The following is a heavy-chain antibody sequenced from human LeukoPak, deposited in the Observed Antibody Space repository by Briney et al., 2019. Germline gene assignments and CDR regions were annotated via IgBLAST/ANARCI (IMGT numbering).Heavy chain of an antibody. CDR2: INPNSGGT. J-gene: IGHJ6*03. V-gene: IGHV1-2*06. CDR3: ASSPGRYYYYMDV. Sequence: ASVKVSCKASGYTFTGYYMHWVRQAPGQGLEWMGRINPNSGGTNYAQKFQGRVTMTRHTSISTAYMELSRLRSDDTAVYYCASSPGRYYYYMDVWGKGTTVTVSS. CDR1: GYTFTGYY. D-gene: IGHD3-10*01.